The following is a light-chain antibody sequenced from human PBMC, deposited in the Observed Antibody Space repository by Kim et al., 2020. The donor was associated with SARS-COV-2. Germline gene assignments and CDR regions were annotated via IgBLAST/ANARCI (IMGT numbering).Light chain of an antibody. J-gene: IGLJ3*02. CDR3: QTWGTGV. CDR1: SGHSSYA. V-gene: IGLV4-69*01. CDR2: LNSDGSH. Sequence: LGASVKLTCTLSSGHSSYAIAWHQQQPEKGPRYLMKLNSDGSHSKGDGIPDRFSGSSSGTERYLTISSLQSEDEADYYCQTWGTGVFGGGTQLTVL.